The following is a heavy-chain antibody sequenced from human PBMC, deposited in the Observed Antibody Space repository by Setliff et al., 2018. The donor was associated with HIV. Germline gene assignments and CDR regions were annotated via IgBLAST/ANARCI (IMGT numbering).Heavy chain of an antibody. CDR1: FTFSSYS. Sequence: FTFSSYSMNWVRQAPGKGLEWVSSISSSSYYIYYADSVKGRFTISRDNSKNTLFLQMNSLRPEDTAVYYCARDCRVGWVFTYGMDVWGQGTLVTVSS. CDR3: ARDCRVGWVFTYGMDV. V-gene: IGHV3-21*04. J-gene: IGHJ6*02. D-gene: IGHD6-13*01. CDR2: ISSSSYYI.